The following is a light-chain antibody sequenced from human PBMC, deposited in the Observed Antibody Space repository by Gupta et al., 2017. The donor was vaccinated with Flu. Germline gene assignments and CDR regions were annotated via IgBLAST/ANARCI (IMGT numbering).Light chain of an antibody. CDR2: DDS. CDR3: QGCDSSSDHLVL. V-gene: IGLV3-21*02. J-gene: IGLJ2*01. CDR1: NIGSKS. Sequence: GNNIGSKSVHWYQQKPGQAPDLVVYDDSDRPSGIPERFSGSNSGNTATLTISRVEAGDEADYYCQGCDSSSDHLVLFGGGTKLTVL.